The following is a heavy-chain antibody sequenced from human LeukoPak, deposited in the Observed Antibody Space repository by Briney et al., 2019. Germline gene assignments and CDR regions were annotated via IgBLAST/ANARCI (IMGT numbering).Heavy chain of an antibody. V-gene: IGHV4-39*01. Sequence: SETLSLTCTVSGGSISSSSYYWGWIRQSPGKGLEWIGTMSNSGSTYYNPSLKSRVTISGDTAKNQFSLKLSPVTAADTAVYYCARRSQAAAGRGIDYWGQGTLVTVSS. CDR3: ARRSQAAAGRGIDY. CDR2: MSNSGST. J-gene: IGHJ4*02. CDR1: GGSISSSSYY. D-gene: IGHD6-13*01.